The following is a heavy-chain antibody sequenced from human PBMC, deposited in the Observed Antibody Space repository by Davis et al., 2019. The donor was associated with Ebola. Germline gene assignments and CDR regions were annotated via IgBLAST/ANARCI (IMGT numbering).Heavy chain of an antibody. CDR2: ISSNGGSA. CDR1: GFTFSSYA. Sequence: GGSLRLSCSASGFTFSSYAMHWVRQAPGKGLEYVSAISSNGGSAYYADSVKGRFTISRDNSKNTLYLQMSSLRAEDTAVYYCVKDPSRDYYYYYGMDVWGQGTTVTVSS. J-gene: IGHJ6*02. CDR3: VKDPSRDYYYYYGMDV. V-gene: IGHV3-64D*08. D-gene: IGHD5-24*01.